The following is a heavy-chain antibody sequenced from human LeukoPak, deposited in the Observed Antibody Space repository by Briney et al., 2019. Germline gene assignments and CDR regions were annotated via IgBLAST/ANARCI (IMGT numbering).Heavy chain of an antibody. V-gene: IGHV1-18*01. CDR1: GYTFTSYG. J-gene: IGHJ4*02. CDR2: ISAYNGNT. Sequence: ASVKVSCKASGYTFTSYGISWVRQAPGQGLEWMGWISAYNGNTNYAQKLQGRVTMTTDTSTSTAYMELRSLRSDDTAVYYCARDPSKLRNFEPHLDYWGQGTLVTVSS. D-gene: IGHD3-9*01. CDR3: ARDPSKLRNFEPHLDY.